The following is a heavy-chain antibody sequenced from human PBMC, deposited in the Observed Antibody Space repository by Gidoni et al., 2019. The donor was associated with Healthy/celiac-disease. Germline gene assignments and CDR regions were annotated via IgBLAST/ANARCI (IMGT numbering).Heavy chain of an antibody. V-gene: IGHV1-69*01. D-gene: IGHD6-13*01. CDR2: IIPIFGTA. CDR1: GCTFSSYA. Sequence: VQLVQSGAEVKKPGSSVKLSCKASGCTFSSYAISWVRQAPGQGLEWMGGIIPIFGTAKYEQKFQGRVTITADEATSTAYMELRSLRSEDTAVYYCARDLRGGAAAGQFGHWGQGTLVTVSS. CDR3: ARDLRGGAAAGQFGH. J-gene: IGHJ5*02.